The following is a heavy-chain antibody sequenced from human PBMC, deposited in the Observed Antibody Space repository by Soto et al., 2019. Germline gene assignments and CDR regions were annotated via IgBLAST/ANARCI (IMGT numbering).Heavy chain of an antibody. Sequence: SETLSLTCTVSGGSISSYYWSWIRQPAGKGLEWIGRIYTSGSTNYNPSLKSRVTMSVDTSKNQFSLKLSSVTAADTAVYYCARGSTMKTLGPREYYYYYGMDVWGQVTTVTVSS. J-gene: IGHJ6*02. D-gene: IGHD3-22*01. CDR3: ARGSTMKTLGPREYYYYYGMDV. CDR1: GGSISSYY. V-gene: IGHV4-4*07. CDR2: IYTSGST.